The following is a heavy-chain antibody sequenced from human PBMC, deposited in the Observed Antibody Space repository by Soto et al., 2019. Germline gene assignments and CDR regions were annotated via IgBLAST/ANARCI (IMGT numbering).Heavy chain of an antibody. CDR2: IYHSGST. Sequence: QVQLQESGPGLVKPSGTLSLTCAVSGGSISSSNWWSWVRQPPGKGLEWIGEIYHSGSTNYNPSLKSPVXTXGXSSQNPFSLKLSPVTAADTAVYYCARVYGSSWAFDYGGQGTLVTVSS. D-gene: IGHD6-13*01. V-gene: IGHV4-4*02. CDR3: ARVYGSSWAFDY. J-gene: IGHJ4*02. CDR1: GGSISSSNW.